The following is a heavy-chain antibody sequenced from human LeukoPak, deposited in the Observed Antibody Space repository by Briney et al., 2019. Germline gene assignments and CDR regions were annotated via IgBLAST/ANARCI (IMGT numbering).Heavy chain of an antibody. CDR1: GNTFTGDF. CDR3: ASYNSSPKEFDN. J-gene: IGHJ4*02. CDR2: ISINSGGT. Sequence: ASVKVSCKASGNTFTGDFIQWVRQAPGQGLEWMGWISINSGGTNYAQHFQGRVSMTRDTSISTAYMELSGLRSDDTAVYYCASYNSSPKEFDNWGQGTLVSVSS. D-gene: IGHD2/OR15-2a*01. V-gene: IGHV1-2*02.